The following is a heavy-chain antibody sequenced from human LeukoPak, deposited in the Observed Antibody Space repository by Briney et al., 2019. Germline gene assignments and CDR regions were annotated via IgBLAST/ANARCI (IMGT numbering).Heavy chain of an antibody. D-gene: IGHD1-1*01. J-gene: IGHJ4*02. CDR2: IKPDGSEK. CDR3: ARGGTWDLDY. V-gene: IGHV3-7*01. CDR1: GFTFSTYW. Sequence: GGSLRLSCAASGFTFSTYWMTWVRQAPGKGLECVANIKPDGSEKYYVDSVEGRFTISRDNAKNSLYLQMNSLRAEDTALYYCARGGTWDLDYWGQGTLDTVSS.